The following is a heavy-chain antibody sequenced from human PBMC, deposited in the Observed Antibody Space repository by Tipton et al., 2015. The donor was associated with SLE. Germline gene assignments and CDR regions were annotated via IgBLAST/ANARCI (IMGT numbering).Heavy chain of an antibody. D-gene: IGHD7-27*01. CDR1: GFTFNKYW. CDR2: INNDGTDT. V-gene: IGHV3-74*01. CDR3: AMGTMDV. J-gene: IGHJ6*02. Sequence: SLRLSCVASGFTFNKYWMHWVRQAPGEGPERLSRINNDGTDTLYVDYVKGRFTISRDNAKDTVYLQMNTLSPEDTAVYYCAMGTMDVWGQGTTVTVSS.